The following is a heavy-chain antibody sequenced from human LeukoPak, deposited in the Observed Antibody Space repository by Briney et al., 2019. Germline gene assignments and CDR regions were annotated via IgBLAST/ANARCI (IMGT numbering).Heavy chain of an antibody. CDR2: IKHDGNEK. Sequence: GGSVRLLCAASGFAFRNYWMRWARQDTRKGLEWVANIKHDGNEKYYVDSVKGRFTISRDNAKNSLFLHMNSLRAEDTAVYYCARAVASNWFDPWGQGTLVTVSS. D-gene: IGHD2-15*01. V-gene: IGHV3-7*04. CDR1: GFAFRNYW. CDR3: ARAVASNWFDP. J-gene: IGHJ5*02.